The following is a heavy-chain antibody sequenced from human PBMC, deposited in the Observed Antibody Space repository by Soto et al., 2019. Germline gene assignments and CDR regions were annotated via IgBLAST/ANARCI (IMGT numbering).Heavy chain of an antibody. CDR2: IWYDGSNK. V-gene: IGHV3-33*01. J-gene: IGHJ4*02. D-gene: IGHD2-15*01. Sequence: GGSLRLSCAASGFSFGNHGMHWVRQAPGKGLEWVAFIWYDGSNKVYGESVRGRFTISRDNSRNTLNLEMTSLRVDDTAVYFCARDEFGNIDYWGQGTLVTVSS. CDR1: GFSFGNHG. CDR3: ARDEFGNIDY.